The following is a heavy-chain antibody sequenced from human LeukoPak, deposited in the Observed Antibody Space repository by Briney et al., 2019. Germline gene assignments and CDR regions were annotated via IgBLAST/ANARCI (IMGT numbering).Heavy chain of an antibody. CDR2: IYSSGNT. V-gene: IGHV4-61*02. D-gene: IGHD3-3*01. J-gene: IGHJ4*02. Sequence: SETLSLTCTVSGDSLSSSRHYWSWIRQPAGTELEWIGRIYSSGNTNYNPSLKSRVTISLDTSKNQFSLNLRSVTAADTAVYYCARDGVVTMELDYWGQGTLVTVSS. CDR3: ARDGVVTMELDY. CDR1: GDSLSSSRHY.